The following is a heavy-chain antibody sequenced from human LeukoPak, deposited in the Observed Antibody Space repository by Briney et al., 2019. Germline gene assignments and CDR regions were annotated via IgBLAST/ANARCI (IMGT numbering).Heavy chain of an antibody. CDR1: GFTFSSYA. Sequence: GGSLRLSCAASGFTFSSYAMHWVRQAPGRGLEWVAVISYDGSNKSYADSVKGRFTISRDNSKNTPYLQMNSLRAEDTAVYYCARESVAGVVLLDYWGQGTLVTVSS. CDR2: ISYDGSNK. J-gene: IGHJ4*02. CDR3: ARESVAGVVLLDY. V-gene: IGHV3-30*04. D-gene: IGHD6-19*01.